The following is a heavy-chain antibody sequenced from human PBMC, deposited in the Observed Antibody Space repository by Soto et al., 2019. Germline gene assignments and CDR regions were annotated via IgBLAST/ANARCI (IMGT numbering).Heavy chain of an antibody. CDR2: ISAYNGNT. D-gene: IGHD5-12*01. Sequence: ASVKVSCKASGYTFTSYGISWVRQAPGQGLEWMGWISAYNGNTNYAQKLQGRVTMTTDTSTSTAYMELRSLRSDDTAVYYCARDGGGYTREDYYYYGMDVWGQGTTVTVYS. V-gene: IGHV1-18*01. CDR1: GYTFTSYG. CDR3: ARDGGGYTREDYYYYGMDV. J-gene: IGHJ6*02.